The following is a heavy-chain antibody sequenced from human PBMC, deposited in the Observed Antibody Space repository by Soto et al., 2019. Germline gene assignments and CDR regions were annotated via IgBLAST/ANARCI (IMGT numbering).Heavy chain of an antibody. CDR1: GGSISSSSYY. Sequence: SETLSLTCTVSGGSISSSSYYWGWIRQPPGKGLEWIGSIYYSGSTYYNPSLKSRVTISVDTSKNQFSLRLSSVTAADTAVYYCAGEGHSIPAEGQGKYYYYGLDVWGQGTTVTVSS. CDR3: AGEGHSIPAEGQGKYYYYGLDV. D-gene: IGHD2-21*01. V-gene: IGHV4-39*07. CDR2: IYYSGST. J-gene: IGHJ6*02.